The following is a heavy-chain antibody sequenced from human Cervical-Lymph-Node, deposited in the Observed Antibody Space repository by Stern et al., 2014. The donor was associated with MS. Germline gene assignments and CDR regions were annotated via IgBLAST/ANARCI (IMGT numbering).Heavy chain of an antibody. J-gene: IGHJ4*02. CDR2: IKDKIDGGTT. CDR1: GFTFKNAW. Sequence: VQLVESGGGLVKPGGSLRLSCAASGFTFKNAWMSWVRQAPGTGLEWVGRIKDKIDGGTTDYAAPVKGRFTISRDDSKDTLYLELNSLKTEDTAVYYCTTVRYDRSAKPDFWGQGTLVTVS. V-gene: IGHV3-15*01. D-gene: IGHD3-22*01. CDR3: TTVRYDRSAKPDF.